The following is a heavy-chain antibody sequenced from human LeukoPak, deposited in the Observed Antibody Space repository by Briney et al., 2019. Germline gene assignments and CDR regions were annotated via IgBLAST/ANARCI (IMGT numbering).Heavy chain of an antibody. CDR1: GGSISSYY. D-gene: IGHD2-2*01. Sequence: SETLSLTCSVSGGSISSYYWSWIRQPPGKGLEWIGYIFYSGSTNYNPSLKSRVTILVDTSKNQFSLKLISVTAADTAVYYRARDLEYGLDYWGQGTLVTVSS. V-gene: IGHV4-59*01. CDR3: ARDLEYGLDY. J-gene: IGHJ4*02. CDR2: IFYSGST.